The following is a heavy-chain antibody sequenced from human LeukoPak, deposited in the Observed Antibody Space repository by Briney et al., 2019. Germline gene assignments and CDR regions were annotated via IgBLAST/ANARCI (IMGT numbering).Heavy chain of an antibody. J-gene: IGHJ6*02. D-gene: IGHD4-23*01. CDR1: GFTFSDHY. V-gene: IGHV3-72*01. CDR3: AREDNYGGNDGPYYYSGMDV. Sequence: GGSLRLSCAASGFTFSDHYMDWVRQAPGKGLEWVGRTRNKANSYTTEYAASVKGRFTISRDDSKNSLYLQMNSLKTEDTAVYYCAREDNYGGNDGPYYYSGMDVWGQGTTVTVSS. CDR2: TRNKANSYTT.